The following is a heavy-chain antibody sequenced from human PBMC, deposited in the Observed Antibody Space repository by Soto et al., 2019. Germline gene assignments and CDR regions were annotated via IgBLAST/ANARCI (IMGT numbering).Heavy chain of an antibody. CDR1: GFTFSSYA. J-gene: IGHJ6*02. CDR2: ISGSGGST. CDR3: AKDTAMDYYYGMDV. D-gene: IGHD5-18*01. V-gene: IGHV3-23*01. Sequence: GGSLRLSCAASGFTFSSYAMSWVRQAPGKGLEWVSAISGSGGSTYYADSVKGRLTISRDNSKNTLYLQMNSLRAEDTAVYYCAKDTAMDYYYGMDVWGQGTTDTVSS.